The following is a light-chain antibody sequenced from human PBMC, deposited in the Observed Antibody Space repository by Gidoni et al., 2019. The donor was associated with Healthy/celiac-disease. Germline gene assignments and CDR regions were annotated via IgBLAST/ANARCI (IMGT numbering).Light chain of an antibody. V-gene: IGLV3-1*01. Sequence: SYELTPPPSVSVSPGQPDSLTCSGDKLGDKYVCWYQQKPGQSPVLVIYQDSKRPSGIPERFSGSNSGNTATLTISGTQAMDEADYYCQAWDSSIVVFGGGTKLTVL. CDR3: QAWDSSIVV. J-gene: IGLJ2*01. CDR2: QDS. CDR1: KLGDKY.